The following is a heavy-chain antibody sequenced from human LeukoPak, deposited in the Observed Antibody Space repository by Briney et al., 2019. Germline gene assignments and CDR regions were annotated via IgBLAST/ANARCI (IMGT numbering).Heavy chain of an antibody. V-gene: IGHV3-30*18. CDR1: GFTFSSYG. CDR3: AKYDSSGSFDY. J-gene: IGHJ4*02. D-gene: IGHD3-22*01. Sequence: GRSLRLSCAASGFTFSSYGMHWVRQAPGKGLEWVAVISYDGSNKYYADSVKGRFTISRDNSKNTLYLQMNSLRAEDTAVYYCAKYDSSGSFDYWGQGTLVTVSS. CDR2: ISYDGSNK.